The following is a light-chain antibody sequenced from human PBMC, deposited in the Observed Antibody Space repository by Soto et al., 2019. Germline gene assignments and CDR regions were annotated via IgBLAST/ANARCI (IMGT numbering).Light chain of an antibody. Sequence: SVHNNPCSVSGSHGQSIAISCTQSSDDIGTYEYISWHQHHPGKAPKLIIFGVYDRPSGVSDRFSGSKSGNTASLTIFGLQLEDEAVYYCSSYTSGSTLPWVFGTGTKVTGL. CDR3: SSYTSGSTLPWV. CDR1: SDDIGTYEY. V-gene: IGLV2-14*01. CDR2: GVY. J-gene: IGLJ1*01.